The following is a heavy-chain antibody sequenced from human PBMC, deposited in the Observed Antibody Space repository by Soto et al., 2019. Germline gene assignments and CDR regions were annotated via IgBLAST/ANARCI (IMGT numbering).Heavy chain of an antibody. CDR1: GYSFNSYA. V-gene: IGHV1-3*01. CDR3: ARALGAGRSSTEYDMGA. Sequence: ASVKVSCKASGYSFNSYALHWVRQAPVQRLESMAWINAGNRNTKYSQRFQGRVTVTRDTSANTTYMELSNLRSEDPAVYDCARALGAGRSSTEYDMGAWGEGTTVTV. D-gene: IGHD6-13*01. CDR2: INAGNRNT. J-gene: IGHJ6*02.